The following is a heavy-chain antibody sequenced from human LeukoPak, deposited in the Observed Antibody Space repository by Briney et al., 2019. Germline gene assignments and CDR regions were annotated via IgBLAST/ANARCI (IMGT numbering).Heavy chain of an antibody. V-gene: IGHV4-59*01. CDR1: GGSISRYY. D-gene: IGHD2-2*01. CDR3: ARASTYYYYMDV. CDR2: KDYSGST. Sequence: SETLSLTCTVSGGSISRYYWSWIRQPPGKGLEWIGYKDYSGSTNYNRSLKSRVTISVDTSKNQFSLKLSSVTAADTAVYYCARASTYYYYMDVWGKGTTVTISS. J-gene: IGHJ6*03.